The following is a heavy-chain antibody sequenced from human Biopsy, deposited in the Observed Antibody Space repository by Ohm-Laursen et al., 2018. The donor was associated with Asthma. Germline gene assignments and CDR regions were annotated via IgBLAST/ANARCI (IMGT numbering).Heavy chain of an antibody. D-gene: IGHD2-21*01. CDR1: GFTFKTYG. Sequence: SLRLSCSASGFTFKTYGMHWVRQAPGKGLEWLAVVSHDEADKYYAASVKGRFTISRDNSKNTLYLDMNRLTTADTGVYYCARVYSSLVEVSAPSDAWGQGTLVAVAS. CDR3: ARVYSSLVEVSAPSDA. J-gene: IGHJ5*02. V-gene: IGHV3-30*03. CDR2: VSHDEADK.